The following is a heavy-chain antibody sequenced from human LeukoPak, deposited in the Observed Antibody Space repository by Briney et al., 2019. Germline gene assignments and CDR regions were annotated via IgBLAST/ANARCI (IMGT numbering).Heavy chain of an antibody. CDR2: INPNTAGT. D-gene: IGHD4-11*01. CDR1: GYTFTGYY. Sequence: ASVKVSCKASGYTFTGYYFRWVRQAPGQGLEWMGWINPNTAGTNYAQKFLGGVTLTWDTSISTAYMELTRLTSDDTAVYYCATSAGDYRAGHYYYMGVWGKGPRSPSP. CDR3: ATSAGDYRAGHYYYMGV. V-gene: IGHV1-2*02. J-gene: IGHJ6*03.